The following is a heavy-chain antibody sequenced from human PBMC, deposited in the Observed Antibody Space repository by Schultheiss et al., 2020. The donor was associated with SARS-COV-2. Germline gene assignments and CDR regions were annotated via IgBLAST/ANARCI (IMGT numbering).Heavy chain of an antibody. Sequence: GGSLRLSCAASGFTFSSYDMHWVRQAPGKGLEWVANIKQDGSEKYYVDSVKGRFTISRDNSKNTLYLQMNSLRAEDTAVHYCARRYYDFGLGGQGTLVTVSS. V-gene: IGHV3-7*01. J-gene: IGHJ4*02. CDR1: GFTFSSYD. CDR3: ARRYYDFGL. CDR2: IKQDGSEK. D-gene: IGHD3-3*01.